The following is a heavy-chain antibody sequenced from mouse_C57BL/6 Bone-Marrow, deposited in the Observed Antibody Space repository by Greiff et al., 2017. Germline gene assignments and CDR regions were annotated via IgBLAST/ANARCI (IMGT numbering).Heavy chain of an antibody. CDR1: GFTFSDYY. Sequence: EVKLMESGGGLVQPGGSLKLSCAASGFTFSDYYMYWVRQTPEKRLEWVAYISNGGGSTYYPDTVKGRFTISRDNAKNTLYLQMSRLKSEDTAMYYCAGGYDLFAYWGQGTLVTVSA. CDR3: AGGYDLFAY. D-gene: IGHD2-3*01. V-gene: IGHV5-12*01. CDR2: ISNGGGST. J-gene: IGHJ3*01.